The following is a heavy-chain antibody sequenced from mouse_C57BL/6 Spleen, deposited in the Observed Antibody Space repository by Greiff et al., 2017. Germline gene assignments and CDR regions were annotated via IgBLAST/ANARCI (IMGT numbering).Heavy chain of an antibody. Sequence: EVNVVESGGGLVKPGGSLKLSCAASGFTFSDYGMHWVRQAPEKGLEWVAYISSGSSTIYYADTVKGRFTISRDNAKNTLFLQMTSLRSEDTAMYYCARGNYGNYEGDYWGQGTTLTVSS. CDR1: GFTFSDYG. V-gene: IGHV5-17*01. CDR2: ISSGSSTI. D-gene: IGHD2-1*01. J-gene: IGHJ2*01. CDR3: ARGNYGNYEGDY.